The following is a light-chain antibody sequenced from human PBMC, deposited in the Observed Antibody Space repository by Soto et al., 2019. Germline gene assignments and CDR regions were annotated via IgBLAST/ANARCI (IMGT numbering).Light chain of an antibody. V-gene: IGLV3-1*01. J-gene: IGLJ2*01. CDR2: QDV. CDR1: KLGDEF. Sequence: SYELTQPPSLSVAPGQTATITCSGDKLGDEFASWYQQRPGQSPVLVIHQDVKRPSGIPERFSGSNSGDTATLTISGTQPMDAADYYCQAGDNVTHVVFGGGTKLTVL. CDR3: QAGDNVTHVV.